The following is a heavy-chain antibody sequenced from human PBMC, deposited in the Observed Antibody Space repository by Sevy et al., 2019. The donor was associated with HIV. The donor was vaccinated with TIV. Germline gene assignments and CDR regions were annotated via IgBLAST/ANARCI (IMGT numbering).Heavy chain of an antibody. CDR3: ARVFGGRLYNGRFDP. J-gene: IGHJ5*02. D-gene: IGHD3-16*01. CDR1: GYSFTTYA. CDR2: ISPFHGNT. V-gene: IGHV1-18*01. Sequence: ASVKVSFKASGYSFTTYAITWVRQAPGQGLEWMGWISPFHGNTNYAQKLQGRVSMTTDTSTSTAYMELTSLRSDDTAVYYCARVFGGRLYNGRFDPWGQGTLVTVSS.